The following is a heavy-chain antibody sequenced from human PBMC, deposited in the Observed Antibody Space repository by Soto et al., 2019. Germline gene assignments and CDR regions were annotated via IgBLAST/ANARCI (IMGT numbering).Heavy chain of an antibody. J-gene: IGHJ6*02. V-gene: IGHV3-23*01. CDR1: GFTFSSYA. Sequence: PGGSLRLSCAASGFTFSSYAMSWARQAPGKGLEWVSAISGSGGSTYYADSVKGRFTISRDNSKNTLYLQMNSLRAEDTAVYYCAKDKQLNYYYYGMDVWGQGTTVTVSS. CDR2: ISGSGGST. CDR3: AKDKQLNYYYYGMDV. D-gene: IGHD6-6*01.